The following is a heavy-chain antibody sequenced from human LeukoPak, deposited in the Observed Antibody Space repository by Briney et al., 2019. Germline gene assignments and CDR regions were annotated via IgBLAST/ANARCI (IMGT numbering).Heavy chain of an antibody. Sequence: SVKVSCKASGGTFSSYAISWVRQAPGQGLEWMGRIIPILGIANYAQKFQGRVTITADKSTSTAYMKLSSLRSEDTAVYYCARDGPEKGSDYWGQGTLVTVSS. V-gene: IGHV1-69*04. CDR1: GGTFSSYA. CDR3: ARDGPEKGSDY. J-gene: IGHJ4*02. CDR2: IIPILGIA.